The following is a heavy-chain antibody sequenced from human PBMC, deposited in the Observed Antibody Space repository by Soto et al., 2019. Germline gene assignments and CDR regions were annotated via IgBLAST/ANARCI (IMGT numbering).Heavy chain of an antibody. CDR1: GGSFSGYY. J-gene: IGHJ4*02. V-gene: IGHV4-34*01. D-gene: IGHD2-15*01. CDR3: AREGGYCSGGSCPGRPNDFDY. CDR2: INHSGST. Sequence: PSETLSLTCTVYGGSFSGYYWSWIRQPPGKGLEWIGEINHSGSTNYNPSLKSRVTISVDTSKNQFSLKLSSVTAADTAVYYCAREGGYCSGGSCPGRPNDFDYWGQGTLVTVSS.